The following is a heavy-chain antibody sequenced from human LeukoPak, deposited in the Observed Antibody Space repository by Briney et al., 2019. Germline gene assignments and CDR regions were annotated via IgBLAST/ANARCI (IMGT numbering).Heavy chain of an antibody. V-gene: IGHV4-61*01. Sequence: PSETLSLTCTVSGGSVSSGSYYWSWIRQPPGKGLEWIGYIYYSGSTNYNPSLKSRVTISVDTSKNQFSLKLSSVTAADTAVYYCARDRRMVRGVVTWGQGTLVTVSS. CDR2: IYYSGST. CDR1: GGSVSSGSYY. J-gene: IGHJ5*02. CDR3: ARDRRMVRGVVT. D-gene: IGHD3-10*01.